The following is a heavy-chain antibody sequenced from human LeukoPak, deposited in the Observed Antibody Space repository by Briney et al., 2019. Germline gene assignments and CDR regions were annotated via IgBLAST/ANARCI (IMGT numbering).Heavy chain of an antibody. CDR2: ISSNGGST. CDR3: ARLSGTFDY. Sequence: GGSLRLSCAASGFTFSSYAMHWVRQAPGKGLEYVSAISSNGGSTYYANSVKGRFTISRDNSKNTLYLQMGSLRAEDMAVYYCARLSGTFDYWGQGTLVTVSS. CDR1: GFTFSSYA. D-gene: IGHD2-15*01. V-gene: IGHV3-64*01. J-gene: IGHJ4*02.